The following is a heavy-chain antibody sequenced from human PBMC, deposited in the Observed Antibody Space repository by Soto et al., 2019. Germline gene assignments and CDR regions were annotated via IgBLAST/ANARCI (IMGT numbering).Heavy chain of an antibody. CDR1: GGSFTSNNW. J-gene: IGHJ4*02. CDR3: ASRDPGTSVDY. Sequence: SETLSLTCAVSGGSFTSNNWWTWVRQPPGQGLEWIGEIYRTGSTNYNPSLKSRVTISLDKSENQFSLKLTSLTAADTAVYYCASRDPGTSVDYWGQGTLVTVSS. V-gene: IGHV4-4*02. CDR2: IYRTGST. D-gene: IGHD1-7*01.